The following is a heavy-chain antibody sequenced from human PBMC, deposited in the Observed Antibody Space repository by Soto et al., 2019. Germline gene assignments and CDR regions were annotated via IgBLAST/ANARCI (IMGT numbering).Heavy chain of an antibody. CDR1: GGSISSSNW. J-gene: IGHJ6*02. CDR3: ARGIVVVVAATRRDYYYYGMDV. Sequence: SETLSLTCAVSGGSISSSNWWSWVRQPPGKGLEWSGEIYHSGSTNYNPPLKSRVTISVDKSKNQFSLKLSSVTAADTAVYYCARGIVVVVAATRRDYYYYGMDVWGQGTTVTVSS. CDR2: IYHSGST. D-gene: IGHD2-15*01. V-gene: IGHV4-4*02.